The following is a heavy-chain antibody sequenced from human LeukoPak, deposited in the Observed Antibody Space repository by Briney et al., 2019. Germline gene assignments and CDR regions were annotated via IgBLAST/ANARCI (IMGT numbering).Heavy chain of an antibody. V-gene: IGHV4-38-2*02. CDR3: ARGKFRLRGTCFDY. CDR2: IYQSGKT. D-gene: IGHD1-1*01. J-gene: IGHJ4*02. Sequence: PSETLSLTCSVSGYSISSGYYWGWIRQPPGKGLEWMGIIYQSGKTYCNPSLESRVTISVDTSKDQFSLKLSSVTAADTAVYYCARGKFRLRGTCFDYWGQGTLVTVSS. CDR1: GYSISSGYY.